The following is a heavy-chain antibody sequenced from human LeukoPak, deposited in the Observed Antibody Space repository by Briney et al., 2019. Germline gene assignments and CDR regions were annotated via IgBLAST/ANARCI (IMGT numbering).Heavy chain of an antibody. Sequence: SVKVSCKAFGGTFSSYAVSWVRPAPGQGREWMGGIIPIFGTANYAQKFQGRVTITADERTSKAYMELSSLRSDETAVYYCAGGGITMVRGVINPPAAYWGQGTLVTVSS. V-gene: IGHV1-69*13. D-gene: IGHD3-10*01. CDR2: IIPIFGTA. CDR3: AGGGITMVRGVINPPAAY. J-gene: IGHJ4*02. CDR1: GGTFSSYA.